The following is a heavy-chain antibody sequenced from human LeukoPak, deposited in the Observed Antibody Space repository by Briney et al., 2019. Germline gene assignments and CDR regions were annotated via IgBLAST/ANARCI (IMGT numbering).Heavy chain of an antibody. CDR2: ISGSGGST. CDR3: AKDLAGSGSYSFDY. D-gene: IGHD1-26*01. V-gene: IGHV3-23*01. CDR1: DFTFSNYA. J-gene: IGHJ4*02. Sequence: GESLRLSCAASDFTFSNYAMNLVRQAPGRGLEWVSAISGSGGSTYYADSVKGRFTISRDNSKNTLYLQMNSLRAEYTAVYYCAKDLAGSGSYSFDYWGQGTLVTVSS.